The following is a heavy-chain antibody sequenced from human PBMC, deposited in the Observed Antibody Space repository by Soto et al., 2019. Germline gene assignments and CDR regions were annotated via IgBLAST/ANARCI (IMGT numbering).Heavy chain of an antibody. J-gene: IGHJ4*02. CDR2: INHSGST. V-gene: IGHV4-34*01. CDR3: ARGNGSSWYFY. CDR1: GGSVSGYY. D-gene: IGHD6-13*01. Sequence: XATLSLTCAVYGGSVSGYYWSWIRQPPGKGLEWIGEINHSGSTNYNPSLKSRVTISVDTSKNQFSLKLSSVTAADTAVYYCARGNGSSWYFYWGQGTLVTVSS.